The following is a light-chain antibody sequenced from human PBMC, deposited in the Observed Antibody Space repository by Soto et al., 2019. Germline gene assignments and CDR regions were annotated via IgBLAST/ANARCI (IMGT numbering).Light chain of an antibody. Sequence: DIKVKNSPSSLSASVGDRVTITCRASQSISSYLNWYQQKPGKAPKLLIYAASSLQSGVPSRFSGSGSGTDFTLTISSLQPEDFATYYCQQSYSTPLTFGGGTNVDIK. CDR1: QSISSY. CDR3: QQSYSTPLT. CDR2: AAS. V-gene: IGKV1-39*01. J-gene: IGKJ4*01.